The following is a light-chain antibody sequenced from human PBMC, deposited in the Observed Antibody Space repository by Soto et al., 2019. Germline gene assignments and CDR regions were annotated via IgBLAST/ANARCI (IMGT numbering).Light chain of an antibody. V-gene: IGKV1-16*01. CDR1: QDIGSS. J-gene: IGKJ1*01. Sequence: DIQMTQSPSSLSVSVGDRVTITCRASQDIGSSLGWFQQKPGKAPKSLIYAASTLQVGVPSRFSISGSGTDFILTISSLQPEDFATYYCQQYNSYPRTFGQGTKVEIK. CDR3: QQYNSYPRT. CDR2: AAS.